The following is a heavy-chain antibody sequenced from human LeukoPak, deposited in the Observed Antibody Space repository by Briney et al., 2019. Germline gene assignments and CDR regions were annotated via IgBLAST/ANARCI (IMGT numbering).Heavy chain of an antibody. J-gene: IGHJ6*03. V-gene: IGHV4-59*08. CDR2: IYYSGST. CDR1: GGSISSYY. D-gene: IGHD6-13*01. CDR3: ARVWGIAAAGTPHYYYYYMDV. Sequence: SETLSLTCTVSGGSISSYYWSWIRQPPGKGLEWIGYIYYSGSTNYNPSLKSRVTISVDTSKNQFSLKLSSVTAADTAVYYCARVWGIAAAGTPHYYYYYMDVWGKGTTVTVSS.